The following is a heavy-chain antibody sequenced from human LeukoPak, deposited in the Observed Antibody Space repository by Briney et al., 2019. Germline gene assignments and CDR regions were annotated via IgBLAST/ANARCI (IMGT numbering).Heavy chain of an antibody. Sequence: SETLSLTCTVSGGSISSYYWSWIRQPPGKGLEWIGYIYYSGGTNYNPSLKSRVTISVDTSKNQFSLKLSSVTAADTAVYYCARCGYSYGLDYWGQGTLVTVSS. D-gene: IGHD5-18*01. CDR1: GGSISSYY. CDR3: ARCGYSYGLDY. J-gene: IGHJ4*02. V-gene: IGHV4-59*01. CDR2: IYYSGGT.